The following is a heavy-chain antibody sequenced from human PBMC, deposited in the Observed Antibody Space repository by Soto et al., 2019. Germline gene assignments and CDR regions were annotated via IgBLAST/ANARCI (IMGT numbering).Heavy chain of an antibody. Sequence: EGQLVESGGGLVQPGGSLRLSCAASGFTFSTYWMHWVRQVPGKGLVWVSHINGDGSSTSYADSVRGRFSISRDNAKNTVDLQMNSLRADDTAVYYCARGTGGFDPWGQGTLVTVSS. CDR3: ARGTGGFDP. CDR1: GFTFSTYW. V-gene: IGHV3-74*01. J-gene: IGHJ5*02. D-gene: IGHD2-15*01. CDR2: INGDGSST.